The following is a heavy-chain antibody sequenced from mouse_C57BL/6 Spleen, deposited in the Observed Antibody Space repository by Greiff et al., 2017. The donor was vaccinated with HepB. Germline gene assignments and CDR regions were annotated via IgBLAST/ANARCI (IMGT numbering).Heavy chain of an antibody. V-gene: IGHV1-82*01. CDR3: ATAYYSNPYAMDY. D-gene: IGHD2-5*01. Sequence: VQLQQSGPELVKPGASVKISCKASGYAFSSSWMNWVKQRPGKGLEWIGRIYPGDGDTNYNGKFKGKATLTADKSSSTAYMQLSSLTSEDSAVYVWATAYYSNPYAMDYWGQGTSVTVSS. CDR2: IYPGDGDT. J-gene: IGHJ4*01. CDR1: GYAFSSSW.